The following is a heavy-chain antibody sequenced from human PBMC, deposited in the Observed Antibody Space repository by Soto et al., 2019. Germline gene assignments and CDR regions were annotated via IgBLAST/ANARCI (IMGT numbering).Heavy chain of an antibody. V-gene: IGHV4-39*01. Sequence: QLQLQESGPGLVKLSETLSLTCTVSGGSISSSSYYWGGIRQPPGKGLEWIGSIYYSGSTYYNPSLKRRVTISEDTSKHQCSLNLCSVPAADTAVYFCASLPVVVPAAMFLGFDYLCQGTLVTVS. CDR1: GGSISSSSYY. D-gene: IGHD2-2*01. CDR2: IYYSGST. CDR3: ASLPVVVPAAMFLGFDY. J-gene: IGHJ4*02.